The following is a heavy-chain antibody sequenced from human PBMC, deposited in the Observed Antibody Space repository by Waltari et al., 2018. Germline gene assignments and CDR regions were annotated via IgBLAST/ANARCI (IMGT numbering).Heavy chain of an antibody. V-gene: IGHV3-7*01. CDR3: ASRGIPDDYYGMDV. J-gene: IGHJ6*02. CDR1: GFTLGAFG. Sequence: EVQLVESGGGLVQPGGSLRLSFPAPGFTLGAFGRAWVGKHPGKGLEGVANIKQDGSEKYYVDSVKGRFTISRDNAKNSLYLQMNSLRAEDTAVYYCASRGIPDDYYGMDVWGQGTTVTVSS. CDR2: IKQDGSEK.